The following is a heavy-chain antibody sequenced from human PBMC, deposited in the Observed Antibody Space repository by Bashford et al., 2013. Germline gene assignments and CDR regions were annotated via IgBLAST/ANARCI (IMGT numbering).Heavy chain of an antibody. CDR2: TYYRSKWYN. Sequence: WIRQSPSRGLEWLGRTYYRSKWYNDYAVSVKSRITINPDTSKNQFSLQLNSVTPEDTAVYYCARDVSATGLGYWGPEPGSPSPQ. CDR3: ARDVSATGLGY. V-gene: IGHV6-1*01. J-gene: IGHJ4*01. D-gene: IGHD6-13*01.